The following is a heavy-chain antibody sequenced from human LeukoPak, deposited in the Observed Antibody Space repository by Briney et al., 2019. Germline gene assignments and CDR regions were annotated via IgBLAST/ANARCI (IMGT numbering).Heavy chain of an antibody. CDR1: GGSISSYY. CDR3: ASDHCSGGSCYGRYYYYGMDV. Sequence: PSETLSLTCTVSGGSISSYYWSWIRQPAGKGLEWIGRIYTSGSTIYNPSLKSRVTMSVDTSKNQFSLKLSSVTAADTAVYYCASDHCSGGSCYGRYYYYGMDVWGQGTTVTVSS. D-gene: IGHD2-15*01. J-gene: IGHJ6*02. CDR2: IYTSGST. V-gene: IGHV4-4*07.